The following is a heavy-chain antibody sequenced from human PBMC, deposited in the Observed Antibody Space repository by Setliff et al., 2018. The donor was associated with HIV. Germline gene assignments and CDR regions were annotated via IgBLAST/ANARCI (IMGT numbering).Heavy chain of an antibody. CDR1: GYSISSGYY. V-gene: IGHV4-38-2*02. J-gene: IGHJ4*02. CDR2: IYHSGST. CDR3: ARDPGGIVATIPDY. D-gene: IGHD5-12*01. Sequence: SETLSLTCAVSGYSISSGYYWGWIRQPPGKGLEWIGSIYHSGSTYYNPSLKSRVTISVDTSKNQFSLKLSSVTAADTAVYYCARDPGGIVATIPDYWAREPWSPSPQ.